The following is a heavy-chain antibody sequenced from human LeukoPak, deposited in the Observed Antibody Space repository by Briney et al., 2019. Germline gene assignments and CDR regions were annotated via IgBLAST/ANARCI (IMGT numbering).Heavy chain of an antibody. V-gene: IGHV4-4*02. D-gene: IGHD3-22*01. CDR3: ARDPYYYDRSGGFDP. J-gene: IGHJ5*02. Sequence: SETLSLTCAVSGDPINSIDWWSWVRQSPARGLEWIGEIYHSGGTNYNPSLKSRVTISVDTSKNQFSLKLSSVTAADTAVYFCARDPYYYDRSGGFDPWGQGTLVTVSS. CDR1: GDPINSIDW. CDR2: IYHSGGT.